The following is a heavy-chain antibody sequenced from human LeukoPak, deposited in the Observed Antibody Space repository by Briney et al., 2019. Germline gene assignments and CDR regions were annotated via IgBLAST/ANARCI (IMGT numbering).Heavy chain of an antibody. D-gene: IGHD2-15*01. CDR1: GYNFNSYW. CDR3: ARWGNEYCNGGSCLVP. CDR2: INPSDSYS. Sequence: GESLTISCPSSGYNFNSYWITWVRHTRGKRLEWIGIINPSDSYSVYRPSFQGHATTSADKSISTAYMQWSSLRASDTAIYFCARWGNEYCNGGSCLVPWGEGTLVTVSS. V-gene: IGHV5-10-1*01. J-gene: IGHJ5*02.